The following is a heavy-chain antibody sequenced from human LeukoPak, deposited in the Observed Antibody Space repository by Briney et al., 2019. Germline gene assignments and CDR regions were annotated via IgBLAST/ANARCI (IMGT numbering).Heavy chain of an antibody. CDR3: ARGLSATQAYFDY. CDR1: GGTFSSYA. D-gene: IGHD3-16*01. CDR2: VIPIFGTA. J-gene: IGHJ4*02. V-gene: IGHV1-69*05. Sequence: ASVKVSCKASGGTFSSYAISWVRQAPGQGLEWMGGVIPIFGTANYAQKFQGRVTITTDESTSTAYMELSSLRSEDTAVYYCARGLSATQAYFDYWGQGTLVTVSS.